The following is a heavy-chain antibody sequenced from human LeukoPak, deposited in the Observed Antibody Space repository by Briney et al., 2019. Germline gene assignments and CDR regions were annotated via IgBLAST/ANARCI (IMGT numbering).Heavy chain of an antibody. CDR1: GFTISDYW. CDR3: ARHNSVGATGWFDP. Sequence: GGSLRLSCAASGFTISDYWMTWVRQAPRKGLEWVANIKKDGSQKNYVDSVKGRFTISRDNAKNSLYLQMSSLRAEDTAIYYCARHNSVGATGWFDPWGQGTLVTVSS. CDR2: IKKDGSQK. V-gene: IGHV3-7*01. J-gene: IGHJ5*02. D-gene: IGHD1-26*01.